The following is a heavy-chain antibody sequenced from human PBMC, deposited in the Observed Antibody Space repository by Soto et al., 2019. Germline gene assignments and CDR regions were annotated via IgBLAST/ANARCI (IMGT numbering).Heavy chain of an antibody. CDR3: ARELVGGYSSGWYDY. J-gene: IGHJ4*02. CDR1: GFTFSDYY. V-gene: IGHV3-11*05. D-gene: IGHD6-19*01. CDR2: ISSSSSYT. Sequence: QVQLVESGGGLVKPGGSLRLSCAASGFTFSDYYMSWIRQAPGKVLEWVSYISSSSSYTNYADSVKGRFTISRDNAKNSLSLQMNRLRAEDTAVYYCARELVGGYSSGWYDYWGQGTLVTVSS.